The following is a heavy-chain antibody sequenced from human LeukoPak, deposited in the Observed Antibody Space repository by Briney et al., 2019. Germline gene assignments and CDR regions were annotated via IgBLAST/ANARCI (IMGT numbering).Heavy chain of an antibody. CDR3: AKASLPSTVPWSMDV. CDR1: GFTFSSYG. V-gene: IGHV3-33*06. D-gene: IGHD4-17*01. Sequence: GGSLRLSCAASGFTFSSYGMHWVRQAPGKGLEWVAVIWYDGSNKYYADSVKGRFTISRDNSKNTLYLQMNSLRAEHTAVYYCAKASLPSTVPWSMDVWGKGTTVTVSS. CDR2: IWYDGSNK. J-gene: IGHJ6*03.